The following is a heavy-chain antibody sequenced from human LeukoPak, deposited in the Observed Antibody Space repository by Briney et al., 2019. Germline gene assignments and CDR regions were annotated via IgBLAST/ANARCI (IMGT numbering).Heavy chain of an antibody. Sequence: PSETLSLTCTVSGGSVSSGSYYWGWIRQPPGKGLEWTGYIYYSGSTNYNPSLKSRVTISVDTSKNQFSLKLSSVTAADTAVYYCARDRSSGGYCSSTSCYDDAFDIWGQGTMVTVSS. D-gene: IGHD2-2*03. V-gene: IGHV4-61*01. CDR3: ARDRSSGGYCSSTSCYDDAFDI. J-gene: IGHJ3*02. CDR2: IYYSGST. CDR1: GGSVSSGSYY.